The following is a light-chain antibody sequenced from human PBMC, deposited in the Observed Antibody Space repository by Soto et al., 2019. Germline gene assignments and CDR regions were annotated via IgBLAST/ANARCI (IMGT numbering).Light chain of an antibody. Sequence: QSVLTQPPSASGTPGQRVTISCSGSSSNIGSNYVYWYQQLQGTAPKLLIYRNNQRPSGVPDRFSGSKSGTSASLAISGLRSDDEADYYCAAWDDSLSGPVFGGGTKLTVL. CDR3: AAWDDSLSGPV. J-gene: IGLJ2*01. V-gene: IGLV1-47*01. CDR1: SSNIGSNY. CDR2: RNN.